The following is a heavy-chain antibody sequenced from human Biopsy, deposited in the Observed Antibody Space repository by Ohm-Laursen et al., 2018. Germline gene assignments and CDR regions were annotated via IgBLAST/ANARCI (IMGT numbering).Heavy chain of an antibody. CDR2: ISPSGATT. CDR3: ARAGVGSDGTDSYYYGMDV. D-gene: IGHD5-24*01. CDR1: GNTFATYH. J-gene: IGHJ6*02. V-gene: IGHV1-46*01. Sequence: ASVKVSCKASGNTFATYHIHWVRQAPGQGLEWMGVISPSGATTSFSQKFQGRIPMTRDTSTGTVYMDLNSLGSEDTAVYSCARAGVGSDGTDSYYYGMDVWGPGTTGTVSS.